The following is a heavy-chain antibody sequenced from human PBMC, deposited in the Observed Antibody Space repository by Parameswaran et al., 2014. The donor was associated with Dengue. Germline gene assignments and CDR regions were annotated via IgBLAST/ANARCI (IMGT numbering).Heavy chain of an antibody. V-gene: IGHV3-15*07. Sequence: WIRQPPGKGLEWVGRFKSKADGGTTEYAAPVKGRFTISRDVSKKTLYLQMNGLKTADTGLYFCATEHVVTGLLIYWGRGTLVTVSS. CDR3: ATEHVVTGLLIY. CDR2: FKSKADGGTT. J-gene: IGHJ4*02. D-gene: IGHD2-15*01.